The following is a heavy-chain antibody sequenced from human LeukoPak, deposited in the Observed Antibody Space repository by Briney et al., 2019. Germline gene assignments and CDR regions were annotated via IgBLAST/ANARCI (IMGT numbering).Heavy chain of an antibody. CDR1: GFNFDAYV. CDR2: ISWDSGGI. Sequence: GRSLRLSCAASGFNFDAYVMHWVRQLPGKGLEWVSGISWDSGGIGYADSVKGRFTISRDNAKNSLNLQMNSLRPEDTALYYCAKGGHSNSFNWFDAWGQGALVTVSS. V-gene: IGHV3-9*01. D-gene: IGHD6-13*01. J-gene: IGHJ5*02. CDR3: AKGGHSNSFNWFDA.